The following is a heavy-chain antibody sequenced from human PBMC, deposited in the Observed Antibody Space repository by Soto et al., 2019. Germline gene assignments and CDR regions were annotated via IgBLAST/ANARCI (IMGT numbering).Heavy chain of an antibody. CDR3: ARDSVGGYYDSSGHYFDY. D-gene: IGHD3-22*01. V-gene: IGHV4-59*01. CDR2: IYYSGST. J-gene: IGHJ4*02. CDR1: GGSISSYY. Sequence: QVQLQESGPGLVKPSETLSLTCTVSGGSISSYYWSWIRQPPGKGLEWIGYIYYSGSTNYNPSLKRRVTISVDPSKNQFSLKLSSVTAADTAVYYCARDSVGGYYDSSGHYFDYWGQGTLVTVSS.